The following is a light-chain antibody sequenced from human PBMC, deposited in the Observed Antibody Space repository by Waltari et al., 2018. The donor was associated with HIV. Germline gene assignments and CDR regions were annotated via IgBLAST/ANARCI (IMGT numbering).Light chain of an antibody. Sequence: QSVLTQPPSASGTPGQRVTISCSGTNSNIASNTVNCYQQLPGTAPKLLIYNNKQRPSGVPDRISGSKSGTSASLAISGLQSEDEADYYCAAWDDSLNGVVFGGGTKLTVL. CDR1: NSNIASNT. J-gene: IGLJ2*01. CDR2: NNK. V-gene: IGLV1-44*01. CDR3: AAWDDSLNGVV.